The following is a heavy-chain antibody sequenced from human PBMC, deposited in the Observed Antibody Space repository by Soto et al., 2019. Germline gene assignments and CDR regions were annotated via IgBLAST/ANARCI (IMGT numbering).Heavy chain of an antibody. J-gene: IGHJ6*03. CDR2: IWYDGSNK. CDR3: ARDSLVVASYSNLHYYYYYMDV. CDR1: GFTFSSYG. D-gene: IGHD4-4*01. Sequence: QVQLVESGGGVVQPGRSLRLSCAASGFTFSSYGMHWVRQAPGKGLEWVAVIWYDGSNKYYADSVKGRFTISRDNSKNTLYLQMNSLRAEDTAVYYCARDSLVVASYSNLHYYYYYMDVWGKGTTVTVSS. V-gene: IGHV3-33*01.